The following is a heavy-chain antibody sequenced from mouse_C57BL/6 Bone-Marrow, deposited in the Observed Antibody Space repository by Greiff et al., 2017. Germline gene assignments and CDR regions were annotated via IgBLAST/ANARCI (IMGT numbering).Heavy chain of an antibody. D-gene: IGHD2-4*01. V-gene: IGHV1-18*01. CDR2: INPNNGGT. CDR1: GYTFTDYN. Sequence: EVQLQQSGPELVKPGASVKIPCKASGYTFTDYNMDWVKQSHGKSLEWIGDINPNNGGTIYNQKFKGKATLTVDKSSSTAYMELRSLTSEDTAVYYCARSRLRPPWYFDVWGTGTTVTVSS. J-gene: IGHJ1*03. CDR3: ARSRLRPPWYFDV.